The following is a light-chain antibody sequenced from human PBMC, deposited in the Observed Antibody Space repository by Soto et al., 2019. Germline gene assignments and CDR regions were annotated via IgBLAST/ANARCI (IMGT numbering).Light chain of an antibody. V-gene: IGKV3-15*01. CDR3: QQYNNWPPYT. Sequence: ETVMTQSPATLSVSPGERATLSCRASQTISNNLAWYQQSPGHAPRLLIYGASTRATGIPARFSGSGSGTEFTLTISSLQSEDFAIYYCQQYNNWPPYTFGQGTKLEIK. J-gene: IGKJ2*01. CDR2: GAS. CDR1: QTISNN.